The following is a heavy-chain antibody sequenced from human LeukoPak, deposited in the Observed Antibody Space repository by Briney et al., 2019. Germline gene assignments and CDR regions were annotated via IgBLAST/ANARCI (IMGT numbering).Heavy chain of an antibody. D-gene: IGHD1-26*01. J-gene: IGHJ4*02. CDR2: ISGSGGST. Sequence: HPGGSLRLSCAASGFTFSSYAMSWVRQAQGKGLEWVSAISGSGGSTYYADSVKGRFTISRDNSKNTLYLQMNSLRAEDTAVYYCAKDRVGARGAFDYWGQGTLVTVSS. CDR1: GFTFSSYA. V-gene: IGHV3-23*01. CDR3: AKDRVGARGAFDY.